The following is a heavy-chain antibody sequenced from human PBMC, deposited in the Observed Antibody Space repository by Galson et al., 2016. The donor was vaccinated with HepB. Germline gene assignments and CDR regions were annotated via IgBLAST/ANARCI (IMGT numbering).Heavy chain of an antibody. CDR2: FYYNENN. V-gene: IGHV4-39*01. Sequence: SETLSLTCTVSGGSISSSIYYWGWIRQPPGKGLQWLGSFYYNENNYYNPSLKSRVSISGDTSNNQFSLRPTSVTAADTAVYYCVRHPHDYLGWFDTWGPGTLVTVSS. CDR3: VRHPHDYLGWFDT. J-gene: IGHJ5*02. CDR1: GGSISSSIYY. D-gene: IGHD4-11*01.